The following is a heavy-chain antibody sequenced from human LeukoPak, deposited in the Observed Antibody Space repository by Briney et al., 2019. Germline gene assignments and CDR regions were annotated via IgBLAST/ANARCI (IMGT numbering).Heavy chain of an antibody. J-gene: IGHJ6*04. CDR3: ARTDYDILTGARMDV. V-gene: IGHV1-18*04. D-gene: IGHD3-9*01. Sequence: ASVKVSCKASGYTFTNYGITWVRQAQGQGLERMGWISAYNANTNYAQQFQGRVTMTTDTSTSTVYMELRSLRSDDTAIYYCARTDYDILTGARMDVWGKGTTVTVSS. CDR1: GYTFTNYG. CDR2: ISAYNANT.